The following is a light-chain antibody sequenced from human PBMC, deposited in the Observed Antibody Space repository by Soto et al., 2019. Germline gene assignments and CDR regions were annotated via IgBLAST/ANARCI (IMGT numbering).Light chain of an antibody. CDR3: QEYGSSPLT. V-gene: IGKV3-20*01. CDR2: GES. CDR1: QSVSSTY. Sequence: EIVLTQSPGTLSLSPGERATLSCRASQSVSSTYLAWYQQKPGQAPSRLIYGESNRATAIPARFSGSGYGTDFTFTISRLKPEDFEVYYCQEYGSSPLTFGQGTKVEIK. J-gene: IGKJ1*01.